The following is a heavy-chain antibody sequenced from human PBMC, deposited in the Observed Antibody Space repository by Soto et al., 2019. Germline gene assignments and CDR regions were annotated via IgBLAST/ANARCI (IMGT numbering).Heavy chain of an antibody. CDR3: AKDHCSRTSCYTWNDY. J-gene: IGHJ4*02. V-gene: IGHV3-23*01. CDR2: ISGSGGTT. Sequence: PGGSLRLSCAAYGFTFSSYPMSWVRQAPGKGLEWVSAISGSGGTTFYADSVQGRFTISRDNSKNTLYLQMNSLRAEDTAIYYCAKDHCSRTSCYTWNDYWGQGTLVTVSS. D-gene: IGHD2-2*02. CDR1: GFTFSSYP.